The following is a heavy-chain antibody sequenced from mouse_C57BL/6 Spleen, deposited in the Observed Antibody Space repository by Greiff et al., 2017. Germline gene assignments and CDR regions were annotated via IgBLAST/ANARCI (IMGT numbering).Heavy chain of an antibody. Sequence: DVQLVESEGGLVQPGSSMKLSCTASGFTFSDYYMAWVRQVPEKGLEWVANINYDGSSTYYLDSLKSRFIISRDNAKNILYLQMSSLKSEDTATYYCAREGYGSSSFDYAMDYWGQGTSVTVSS. V-gene: IGHV5-16*01. CDR2: INYDGSST. J-gene: IGHJ4*01. CDR3: AREGYGSSSFDYAMDY. D-gene: IGHD1-1*01. CDR1: GFTFSDYY.